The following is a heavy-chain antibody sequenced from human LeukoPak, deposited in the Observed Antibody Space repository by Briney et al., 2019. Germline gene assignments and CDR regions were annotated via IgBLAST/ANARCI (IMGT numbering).Heavy chain of an antibody. D-gene: IGHD5-18*01. CDR2: IDPNTGDT. CDR1: GYSFTNYY. J-gene: IGHJ5*02. Sequence: ASVKVSCKASGYSFTNYYMHWVRQAPGQGLEWMGWIDPNTGDTNYSQNIQGRATMTRDTSINTAYMEFTSLGSDDTAVYYCARDTAMVTYWFDPWGQGTLVTVSS. CDR3: ARDTAMVTYWFDP. V-gene: IGHV1-2*02.